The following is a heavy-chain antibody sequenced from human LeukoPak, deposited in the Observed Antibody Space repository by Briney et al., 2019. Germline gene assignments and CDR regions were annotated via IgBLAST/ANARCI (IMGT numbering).Heavy chain of an antibody. CDR2: IGTAGDT. J-gene: IGHJ4*02. CDR1: GFTFSSYD. CDR3: ARGYRGWLQLGYYFDY. V-gene: IGHV3-13*01. D-gene: IGHD5-24*01. Sequence: GGSLRLSCAASGFTFSSYDMHWVRQATGKGLEWVSAIGTAGDTYYPGSVKGRFTISRENAKNSLYLQMNSLRAGDTAVYYCARGYRGWLQLGYYFDYWGQGTLVTVSS.